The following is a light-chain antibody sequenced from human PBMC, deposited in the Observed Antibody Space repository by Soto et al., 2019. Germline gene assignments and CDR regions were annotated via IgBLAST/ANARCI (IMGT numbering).Light chain of an antibody. CDR3: SSYASSNTLM. J-gene: IGLJ3*02. CDR1: SSDVGGYNY. V-gene: IGLV2-14*01. Sequence: QSVLTQPASVSGSPGQSITISCTGTSSDVGGYNYVSWYQQHPGKAPKLMIYEVSNRPSGVSNRFSGSKSGNTASLTISGLQAEDEADYYCSSYASSNTLMFGRGTKVTV. CDR2: EVS.